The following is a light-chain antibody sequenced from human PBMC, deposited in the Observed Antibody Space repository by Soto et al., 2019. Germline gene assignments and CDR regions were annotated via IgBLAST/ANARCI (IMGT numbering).Light chain of an antibody. Sequence: QSALTQPRSVSGSPGQSVTISCTGTSSDVGGYKYVSYVSWYQQHPDKAPKLMIYDVSERPSGVPDRFSGSKSGNTASLTISGLQAEDEADYYCCSSAGSYTLMFGGGTKLTVL. CDR2: DVS. CDR1: SSDVGGYKYVSY. CDR3: CSSAGSYTLM. J-gene: IGLJ3*02. V-gene: IGLV2-11*01.